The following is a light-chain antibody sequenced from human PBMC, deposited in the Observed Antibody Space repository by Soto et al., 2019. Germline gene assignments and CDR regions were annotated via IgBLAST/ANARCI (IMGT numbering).Light chain of an antibody. J-gene: IGLJ3*02. CDR3: ALLHGGAWV. Sequence: QAVVTQEPSLTVSPGGTVTLTCALTTGAVTDDYYASWFQRKPGQAHRTLIYRTDNKHTWTPARFSGSLLGGKAALTLSGVPPEDEADYYCALLHGGAWVFGGGTKLTVL. V-gene: IGLV7-43*01. CDR1: TGAVTDDYY. CDR2: RTD.